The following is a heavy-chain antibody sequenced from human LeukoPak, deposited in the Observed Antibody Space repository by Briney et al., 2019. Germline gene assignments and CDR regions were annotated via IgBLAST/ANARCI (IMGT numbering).Heavy chain of an antibody. V-gene: IGHV4-61*02. CDR3: ARGGLKSDWFQP. Sequence: PSQTLSLTCTVSGGSISSDLYYWNWIRQPAGKGLEGLGRFYNSGRTNFNPSLKSRATISADTSKNQFSLKLRSVTAAATAEYCCARGGLKSDWFQPWGQGTLVIVST. CDR1: GGSISSDLYY. CDR2: FYNSGRT. D-gene: IGHD3-16*01. J-gene: IGHJ5*02.